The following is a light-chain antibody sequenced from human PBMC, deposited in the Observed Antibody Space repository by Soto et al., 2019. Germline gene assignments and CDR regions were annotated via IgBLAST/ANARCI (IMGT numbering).Light chain of an antibody. Sequence: QSVLTQSPSASASLGASVKLTCTLSSGHSSYAIAWHQQQPEKGPRYLMKLNSDGSHSKGDGIPDRFSGSSSGAERYLTISRLQSEDEGDYDCQTSGTGIVVFGGGTKVSVL. V-gene: IGLV4-69*01. CDR1: SGHSSYA. CDR3: QTSGTGIVV. CDR2: LNSDGSH. J-gene: IGLJ2*01.